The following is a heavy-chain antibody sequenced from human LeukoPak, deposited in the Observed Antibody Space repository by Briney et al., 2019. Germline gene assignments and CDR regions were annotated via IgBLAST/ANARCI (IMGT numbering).Heavy chain of an antibody. Sequence: GGSLRLSCTVSGFTFNSYTMNWVRQAPGKGLEWVSSISSGSSYRYYADSVKGRFTISRDNAENSLFLQMDSLRAEDTALYYCARDSERRDGFSLYFFDYWGRGTRVSVSS. V-gene: IGHV3-21*01. J-gene: IGHJ4*02. CDR1: GFTFNSYT. D-gene: IGHD5-24*01. CDR2: ISSGSSYR. CDR3: ARDSERRDGFSLYFFDY.